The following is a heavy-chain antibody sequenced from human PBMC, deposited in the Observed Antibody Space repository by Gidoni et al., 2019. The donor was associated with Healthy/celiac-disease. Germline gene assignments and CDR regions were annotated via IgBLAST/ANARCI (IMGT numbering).Heavy chain of an antibody. CDR2: IWYDGRNK. CDR1: GFTFSCYG. CDR3: ARDTGTELATYAFDI. Sequence: QVQLVESVGGVVQPGRSLSISCAASGFTFSCYGMHWVRQAPGQGLEWVAVIWYDGRNKYYADSGKGRFTISRDNSKNTLYLQRNSLRAEDTAVYYCARDTGTELATYAFDIWGQGTMVTVSS. J-gene: IGHJ3*02. D-gene: IGHD5-12*01. V-gene: IGHV3-33*01.